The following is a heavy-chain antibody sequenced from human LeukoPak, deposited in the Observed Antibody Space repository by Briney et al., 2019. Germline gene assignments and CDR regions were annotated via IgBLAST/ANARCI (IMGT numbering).Heavy chain of an antibody. J-gene: IGHJ4*02. CDR1: GGSISSSSHY. CDR2: TYYSGST. CDR3: ARGSDTAAGLY. D-gene: IGHD6-13*01. Sequence: PSETLSLTCTVSGGSISSSSHYWGWIRQPPGKGLEWIGSTYYSGSTYYNPSLKSRVTISVDTSKNQFSLRLSSVTAADTAVYYCARGSDTAAGLYWGQGTLDTVSS. V-gene: IGHV4-39*01.